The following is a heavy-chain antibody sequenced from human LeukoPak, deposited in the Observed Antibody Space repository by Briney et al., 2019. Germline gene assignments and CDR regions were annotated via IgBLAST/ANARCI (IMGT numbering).Heavy chain of an antibody. CDR2: ISAYNGNT. J-gene: IGHJ6*02. CDR1: GYTFTSYG. D-gene: IGHD3-3*01. CDR3: ARVMRFLEWTAHYYGMDV. Sequence: VASVKVSCKASGYTFTSYGISWVRQAPGQGLEWMGWISAYNGNTNYAQKLQGRVTMTTDTSTSTAYMELRSLRSDDTAVYYCARVMRFLEWTAHYYGMDVWGQGTTVTVSS. V-gene: IGHV1-18*01.